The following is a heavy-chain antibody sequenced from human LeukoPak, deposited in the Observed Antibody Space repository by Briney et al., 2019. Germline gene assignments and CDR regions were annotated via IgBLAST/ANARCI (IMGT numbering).Heavy chain of an antibody. V-gene: IGHV4-39*07. CDR3: ARLSTVTTSFDY. CDR1: GGSISSSSYY. CDR2: IYYSGST. J-gene: IGHJ4*02. Sequence: SETLSLTCTVSGGSISSSSYYWGWIRQPPGKGLEWIGTIYYSGSTYYNPSLKSRATISVDTSKNQFSLKLSSVTAADTAVYYCARLSTVTTSFDYWGQGTLVTVSS. D-gene: IGHD4-17*01.